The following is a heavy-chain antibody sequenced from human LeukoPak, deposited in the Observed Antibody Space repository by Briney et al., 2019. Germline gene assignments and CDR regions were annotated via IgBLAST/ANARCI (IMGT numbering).Heavy chain of an antibody. CDR3: ARGSRFDP. CDR2: IYSGGST. J-gene: IGHJ5*02. CDR1: GFIFSSYS. V-gene: IGHV3-53*01. Sequence: PGGSLRLSCAASGFIFSSYSMNWVRQAPGKGLEWVSVIYSGGSTYYADSVKGRFTTSRDNSKNTLYLQMNSLRAEDTAVYYCARGSRFDPWGQGTLVTVSS.